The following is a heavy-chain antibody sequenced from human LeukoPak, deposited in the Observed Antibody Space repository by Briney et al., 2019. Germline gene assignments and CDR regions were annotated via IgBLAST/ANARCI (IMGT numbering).Heavy chain of an antibody. J-gene: IGHJ6*02. CDR3: ARVGGQGYYYYYGMDV. CDR1: GFTVSSNY. D-gene: IGHD1-26*01. CDR2: IYSGGST. Sequence: GRSLRLSRAASGFTVSSNYMSWARQAPGKGREWVSVIYSGGSTYYADSVKGRFSISRDNSKNTLYLQMNSLRAEDTAVYYCARVGGQGYYYYYGMDVWGQGTSVTVSS. V-gene: IGHV3-53*01.